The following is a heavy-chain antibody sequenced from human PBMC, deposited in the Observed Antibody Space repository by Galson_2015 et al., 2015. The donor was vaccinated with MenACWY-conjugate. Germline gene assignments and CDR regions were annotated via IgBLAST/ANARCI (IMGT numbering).Heavy chain of an antibody. CDR3: ARESGVNYYYYGMDV. CDR1: GYTFTGYY. D-gene: IGHD3-10*01. J-gene: IGHJ6*02. Sequence: QSGAEVKKPGASVKVSCKASGYTFTGYYMHWVRQAPGQGLEWMGWINPNSGGTNYAQKFQGWVTMTRDTSISTAYMELSRLRSDDTAVYYCARESGVNYYYYGMDVWGQGTTVTVSS. CDR2: INPNSGGT. V-gene: IGHV1-2*04.